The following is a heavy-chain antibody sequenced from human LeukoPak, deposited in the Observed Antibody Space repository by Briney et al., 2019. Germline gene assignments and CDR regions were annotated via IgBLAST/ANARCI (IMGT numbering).Heavy chain of an antibody. Sequence: SGGSQRPSCAASGFTFSSYGMSWVRQAPGKGLEWVSGINGDGSNTYYADSVKGRFTISRDNSKNTLYLQMNSLRAEDTAVYYCTKDFSNSWNVEIWGQGTMVTVSS. J-gene: IGHJ3*02. CDR3: TKDFSNSWNVEI. CDR1: GFTFSSYG. CDR2: INGDGSNT. D-gene: IGHD1-1*01. V-gene: IGHV3-23*01.